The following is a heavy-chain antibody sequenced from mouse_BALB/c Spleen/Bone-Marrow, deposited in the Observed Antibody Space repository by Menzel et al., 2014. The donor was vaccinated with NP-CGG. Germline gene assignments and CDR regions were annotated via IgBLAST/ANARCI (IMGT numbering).Heavy chain of an antibody. D-gene: IGHD2-2*01. V-gene: IGHV1S137*01. CDR3: ARDYVYGFAY. Sequence: QVQLQQSGAELVKPGVSVKISCKGSGYTFTNYDMHWVKQSHAKSLEWIGVISTYYGDASYNQKFKGKATMTVDKSSSTAYMELARLTSEDSAVYYCARDYVYGFAYWGQGTLVTVSA. CDR1: GYTFTNYD. CDR2: ISTYYGDA. J-gene: IGHJ3*01.